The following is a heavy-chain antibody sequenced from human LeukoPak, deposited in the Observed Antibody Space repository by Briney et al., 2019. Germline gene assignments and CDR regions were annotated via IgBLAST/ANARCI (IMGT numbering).Heavy chain of an antibody. D-gene: IGHD6-19*01. CDR3: ARQAGYSTGWYGGYYFDH. V-gene: IGHV1-18*01. CDR2: IAVYNGDT. CDR1: GYTFTSYG. Sequence: ASVKVSCKASGYTFTSYGISWVRQAPGQGPEWMGWIAVYNGDTKFLQKFQGRVALTTDASTNTAYMELRSLTSDDTAVYYCARQAGYSTGWYGGYYFDHWGQGTPVTVSA. J-gene: IGHJ4*02.